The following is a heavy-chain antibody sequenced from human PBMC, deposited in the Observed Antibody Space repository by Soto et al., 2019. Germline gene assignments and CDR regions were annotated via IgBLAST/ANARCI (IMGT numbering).Heavy chain of an antibody. D-gene: IGHD4-4*01. V-gene: IGHV1-69*02. CDR3: ATLKVPTTGSSYPSIPFDY. CDR2: IIPILGIA. Sequence: QVQLVQSGAEVKKPGSSVKVSCKASGGTFSSYTISWVRQAPGQGLEWMGRIIPILGIANYAQKFQGRVTITADKSTSTAYMELSSLRSEYTAVYYCATLKVPTTGSSYPSIPFDYWGQGSLVTVSS. J-gene: IGHJ4*02. CDR1: GGTFSSYT.